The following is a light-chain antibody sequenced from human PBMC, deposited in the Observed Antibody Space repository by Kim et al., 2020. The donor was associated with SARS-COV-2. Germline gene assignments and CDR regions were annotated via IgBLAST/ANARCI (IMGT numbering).Light chain of an antibody. CDR2: EDN. CDR3: QSYDSSNHGV. Sequence: KTVTVSCTRSSGSLASNYVQWYQQRPGSAAPTVIYEDNQRPSGVPDRFSGSIDSSSNSASLTISGLKTEDEADYYCQSYDSSNHGVFGGGTQLTVL. CDR1: SGSLASNY. V-gene: IGLV6-57*03. J-gene: IGLJ3*02.